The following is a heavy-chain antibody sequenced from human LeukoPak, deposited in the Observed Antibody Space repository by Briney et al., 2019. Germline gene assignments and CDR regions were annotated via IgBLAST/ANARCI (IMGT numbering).Heavy chain of an antibody. D-gene: IGHD3-9*01. Sequence: GGSLRHSCAASGFTFSSYWLHWVREAPGKGLVWVSRINSDGSSITYADSVRGRFTISRDNSKNTLYLHMNSLRAEDTAVYYCAKVRAGYTNPYYFDYWGQGTLVTVSS. J-gene: IGHJ4*02. CDR1: GFTFSSYW. CDR3: AKVRAGYTNPYYFDY. V-gene: IGHV3-74*03. CDR2: INSDGSSI.